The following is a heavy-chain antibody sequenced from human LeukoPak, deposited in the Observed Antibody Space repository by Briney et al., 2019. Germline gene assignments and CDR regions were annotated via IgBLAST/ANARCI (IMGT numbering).Heavy chain of an antibody. CDR1: GVSISSSNSY. J-gene: IGHJ6*03. Sequence: SETLSLTCTVSGVSISSSNSYWGWIRQPPGKGLEWIGSIYYSGSTNYNPSLKSRVTISVDTSKNQFSLKLSSVTAADTAVYYCARRTYYGSIGPYYYYMDVWGKGTTVTISS. V-gene: IGHV4-39*07. CDR2: IYYSGST. CDR3: ARRTYYGSIGPYYYYMDV. D-gene: IGHD3-10*01.